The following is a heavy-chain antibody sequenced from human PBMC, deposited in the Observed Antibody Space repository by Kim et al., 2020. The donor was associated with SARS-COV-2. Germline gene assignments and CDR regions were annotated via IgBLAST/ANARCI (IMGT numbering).Heavy chain of an antibody. CDR3: ATSIAAAGPFDY. J-gene: IGHJ4*02. V-gene: IGHV4-31*02. Sequence: YYNPSLKSRVTISVETSENQFSRTLSSVTAADPAVYSCATSIAAAGPFDYWGQGTLVTVSS. D-gene: IGHD6-13*01.